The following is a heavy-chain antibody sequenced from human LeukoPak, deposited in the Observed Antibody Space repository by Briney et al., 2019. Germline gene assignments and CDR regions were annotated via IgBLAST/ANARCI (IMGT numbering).Heavy chain of an antibody. CDR1: GGSISSDY. CDR3: ARESGAVAGDY. J-gene: IGHJ4*02. D-gene: IGHD6-19*01. CDR2: IYSSGST. V-gene: IGHV4-4*07. Sequence: SETLSLTCTVSGGSISSDYWSWFRQPAGKGLEWIGRIYSSGSTNYNPSLKSRVTMSVATSKNQFSLKLTSVTAADTAVYYCARESGAVAGDYWGQGTLVTVSS.